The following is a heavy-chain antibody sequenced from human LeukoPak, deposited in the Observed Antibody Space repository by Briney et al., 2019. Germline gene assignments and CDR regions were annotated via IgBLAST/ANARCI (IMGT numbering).Heavy chain of an antibody. CDR3: AKNWSGLKGAFDI. CDR1: GGSFNGYY. V-gene: IGHV4-59*01. J-gene: IGHJ3*02. D-gene: IGHD3-3*01. CDR2: ISYSGIT. Sequence: PSETLSLTCAVYGGSFNGYYWSWIRQPPGKGLEWIGFISYSGITNYSPSLKSRVTIFVDTSKNHISLRLTSVTAADTAVYYCAKNWSGLKGAFDIWGQGTMVSVSS.